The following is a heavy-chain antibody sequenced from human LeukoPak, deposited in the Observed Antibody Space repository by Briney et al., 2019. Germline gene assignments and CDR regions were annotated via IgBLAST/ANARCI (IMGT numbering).Heavy chain of an antibody. CDR2: IRYDGSNK. D-gene: IGHD1-26*01. CDR1: GFTFSSYG. Sequence: GGSLRLSCAASGFTFSSYGMHWVRQAPGKGLEWVAFIRYDGSNKYYADSVKGRFTISRDNSKNTLYLQMNSLRAEDTAVYYCAKPSGSYASVGGDFDYWGQGTLVTVSS. V-gene: IGHV3-30*02. CDR3: AKPSGSYASVGGDFDY. J-gene: IGHJ4*02.